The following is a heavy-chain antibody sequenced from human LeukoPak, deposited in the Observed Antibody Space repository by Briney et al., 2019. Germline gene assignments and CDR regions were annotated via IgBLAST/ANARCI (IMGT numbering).Heavy chain of an antibody. Sequence: SETLSLTCAVSGGSISSSNWWSWVRQPPGKGLEWIGEIYHSGSTNYNPSLKSRVTISVDKSKNQFSLKLSSVTAADTAVYYCARARNYYDSSGPSPYSNWGQGTLVTVSS. CDR3: ARARNYYDSSGPSPYSN. V-gene: IGHV4-4*02. CDR1: GGSISSSNW. D-gene: IGHD3-22*01. CDR2: IYHSGST. J-gene: IGHJ4*02.